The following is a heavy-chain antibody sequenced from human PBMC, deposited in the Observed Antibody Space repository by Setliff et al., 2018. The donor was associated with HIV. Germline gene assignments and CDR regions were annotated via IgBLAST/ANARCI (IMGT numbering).Heavy chain of an antibody. CDR2: IYTSGST. J-gene: IGHJ1*01. CDR3: TREWTGYSST. D-gene: IGHD6-13*01. Sequence: SETLSLTCTVSGGSIISGSYYWSWIRQPAGKGLEWIGRIYTSGSTNYNPSLKSRVTISRDTSNNQFSLILSSVTAADTAVYYCTREWTGYSSTWGQGTLVTVSS. CDR1: GGSIISGSYY. V-gene: IGHV4-61*02.